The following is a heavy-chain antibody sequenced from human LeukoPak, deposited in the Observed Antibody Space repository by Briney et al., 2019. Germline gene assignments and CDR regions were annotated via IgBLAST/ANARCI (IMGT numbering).Heavy chain of an antibody. CDR3: ARGFDGYYGFDI. D-gene: IGHD5-24*01. Sequence: GGSLRLSCAASGFTFTTYWMSWVRRAPGKGLEWVANINQDGSHNYYVDPVKGRFTISRDNAKNSMYLQMNSLRAEDTAVYYCARGFDGYYGFDIWGQGTMVTVSS. CDR2: INQDGSHN. J-gene: IGHJ3*02. CDR1: GFTFTTYW. V-gene: IGHV3-7*05.